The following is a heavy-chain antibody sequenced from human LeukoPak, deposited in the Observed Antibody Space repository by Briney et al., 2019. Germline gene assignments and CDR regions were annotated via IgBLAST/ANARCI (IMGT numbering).Heavy chain of an antibody. Sequence: PGGSLRLSCAASGFTFSSYAMSWVRQAPGKGLEWLANIKQDGSEKYYVDSVEGRFTISRDNGKNSLYLQMNSLRAEDTAVYYCARDFGDSSDYYDLWGQGTLVTVSS. D-gene: IGHD3-22*01. CDR2: IKQDGSEK. CDR3: ARDFGDSSDYYDL. J-gene: IGHJ5*02. V-gene: IGHV3-7*01. CDR1: GFTFSSYA.